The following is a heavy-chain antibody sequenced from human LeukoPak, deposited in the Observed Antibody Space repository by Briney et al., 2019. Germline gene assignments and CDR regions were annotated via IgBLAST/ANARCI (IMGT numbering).Heavy chain of an antibody. CDR2: IYYSGST. Sequence: SESLSLTCTVSGGSISSYYWNWIRPPPGKGLEWIGYIYYSGSTNYNPSLKSRVTISVDTSKNQFSLKLSSVTAADTAVYYCARGGRGYTYVPDAFDIWGQGTMVTVSS. J-gene: IGHJ3*02. D-gene: IGHD5-18*01. V-gene: IGHV4-59*01. CDR3: ARGGRGYTYVPDAFDI. CDR1: GGSISSYY.